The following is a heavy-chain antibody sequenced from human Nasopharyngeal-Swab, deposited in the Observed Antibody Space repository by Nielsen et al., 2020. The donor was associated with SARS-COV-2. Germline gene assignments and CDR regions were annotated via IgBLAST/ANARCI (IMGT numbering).Heavy chain of an antibody. CDR2: TGTEGGQK. CDR3: AKANVILWFGQFLGEALHH. CDR1: GFAFNNYG. Sequence: SLSLSCAASGFAFNNYGMHWVRQAPGKGLEWVSVTGTEGGQKFFTDSVKGRFTISRDPSKQTLYLQMYSLIAEHTAVSYGAKANVILWFGQFLGEALHHRDQGARVTVSS. V-gene: IGHV3-30*02. J-gene: IGHJ3*01. D-gene: IGHD3-10*01.